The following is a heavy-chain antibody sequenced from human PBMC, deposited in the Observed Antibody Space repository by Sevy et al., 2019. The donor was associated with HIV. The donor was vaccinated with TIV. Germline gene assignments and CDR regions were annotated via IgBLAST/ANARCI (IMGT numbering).Heavy chain of an antibody. CDR1: GFTFSSYA. Sequence: GGSLRLSCAASGFTFSSYAMSWVRQAPGKGLEWVSAISGCGGSTYYADSVKGRFTISRDNSKNTLYLQMNSLRAEDTAVYYCAKPRHPPFSSTSINWFDPWGQGTLVTVSS. CDR3: AKPRHPPFSSTSINWFDP. J-gene: IGHJ5*01. V-gene: IGHV3-23*01. D-gene: IGHD2-2*01. CDR2: ISGCGGST.